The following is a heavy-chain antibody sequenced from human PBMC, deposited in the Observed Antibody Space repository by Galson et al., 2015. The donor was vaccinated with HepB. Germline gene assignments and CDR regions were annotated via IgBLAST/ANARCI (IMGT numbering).Heavy chain of an antibody. D-gene: IGHD1-26*01. J-gene: IGHJ6*02. CDR2: VSPGSGRT. CDR3: ARGSGSSSGSIGV. CDR1: GYTFTNYY. Sequence: SVKVSCKASGYTFTNYYMHWVRQAPGQGLEWMGVVSPGSGRTGYAQKLQGRVTVTTDTSTSTAYMELRSLKSDDTAVYYCARGSGSSSGSIGVWGQGTTVTVSS. V-gene: IGHV1-46*01.